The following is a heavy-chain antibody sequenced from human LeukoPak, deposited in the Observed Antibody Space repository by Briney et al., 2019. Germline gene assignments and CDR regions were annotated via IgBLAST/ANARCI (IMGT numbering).Heavy chain of an antibody. J-gene: IGHJ3*02. CDR1: GGSFSGYY. Sequence: SETLSLTCAVYGGSFSGYYWSWIRQPPGKGREWIGEINHRGSTNYNPSLKSRVTISVDTSKNQFSLKLSSVTAADTAVYYCARGRDYDFWSGYYRSPRDAFDIWGQGTMVTVSS. V-gene: IGHV4-34*01. D-gene: IGHD3-3*01. CDR3: ARGRDYDFWSGYYRSPRDAFDI. CDR2: INHRGST.